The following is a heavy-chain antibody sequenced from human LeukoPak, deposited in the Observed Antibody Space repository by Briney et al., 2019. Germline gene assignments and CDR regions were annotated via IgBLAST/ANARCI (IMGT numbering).Heavy chain of an antibody. Sequence: GGSLRLSCTASGFTVSTNCMTWVRQAPGKGLEWVSTIYSGGTTYYADSVMGRFTISRHNSRNTLYLQMNSLRAEDTAVYYCARVPGYDSSGYYYVWFDPWGQ. CDR3: ARVPGYDSSGYYYVWFDP. CDR2: IYSGGTT. D-gene: IGHD3-22*01. CDR1: GFTVSTNC. V-gene: IGHV3-53*04. J-gene: IGHJ5*02.